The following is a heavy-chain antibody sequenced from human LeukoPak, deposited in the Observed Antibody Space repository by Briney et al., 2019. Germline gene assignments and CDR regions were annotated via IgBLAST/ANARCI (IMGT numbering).Heavy chain of an antibody. V-gene: IGHV4-61*01. CDR2: IYYSGST. Sequence: SETLSLTCTVSGGSISSGSYYWSWIRQPPGKGLEWIGYIYYSGSTNYNPSLKSRVTISVDTSKNQFSLKLSSVTAADTAVYYCARDPSPGYYDSSGYSVWGQGTMVTVSS. D-gene: IGHD3-22*01. CDR1: GGSISSGSYY. J-gene: IGHJ3*01. CDR3: ARDPSPGYYDSSGYSV.